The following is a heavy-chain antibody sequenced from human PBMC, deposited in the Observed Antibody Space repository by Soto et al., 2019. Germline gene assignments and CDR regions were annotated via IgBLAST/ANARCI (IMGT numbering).Heavy chain of an antibody. CDR1: GFTFSSYA. CDR3: TASSGWYNAFDI. CDR2: ISGSGGST. V-gene: IGHV3-23*01. D-gene: IGHD6-19*01. Sequence: GGSLRLSCAASGFTFSSYAMSWVRQAPGKGLEWVSAISGSGGSTYYADSVKGRFTISRDNSKNTLYLQMNSLRAEDTAVYYCTASSGWYNAFDIRGQRTTVTVSS. J-gene: IGHJ3*02.